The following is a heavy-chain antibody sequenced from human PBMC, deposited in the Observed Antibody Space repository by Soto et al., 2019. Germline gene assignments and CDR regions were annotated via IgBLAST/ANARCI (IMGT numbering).Heavy chain of an antibody. Sequence: GGSLRLSCTASGFIFSDPGMRWVRQAPGKGLEWVESISGSDGSTFYADAVKGRVTISRYNYSNTLDLQLNSLRAEDTAVYYCAKDRTIASRTFDSWGQGALVTVSS. D-gene: IGHD6-6*01. CDR2: ISGSDGST. CDR3: AKDRTIASRTFDS. J-gene: IGHJ4*02. V-gene: IGHV3-23*01. CDR1: GFIFSDPG.